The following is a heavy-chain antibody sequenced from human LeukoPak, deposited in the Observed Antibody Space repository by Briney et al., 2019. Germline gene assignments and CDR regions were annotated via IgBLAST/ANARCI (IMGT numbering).Heavy chain of an antibody. CDR3: ARVKRSSGCNY. D-gene: IGHD6-19*01. CDR1: GGSFSGYY. CDR2: TNHSGST. Sequence: SETLSLTCAVYGGSFSGYYWSWIRQPPGKGLEWIGETNHSGSTNYNPSLKSRVTISVDTSKNQFSLKLSSVTAADTAVYYCARVKRSSGCNYWGQGTLVTVSS. V-gene: IGHV4-34*01. J-gene: IGHJ4*02.